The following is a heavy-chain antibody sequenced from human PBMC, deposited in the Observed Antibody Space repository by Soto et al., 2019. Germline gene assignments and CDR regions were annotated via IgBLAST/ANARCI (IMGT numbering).Heavy chain of an antibody. CDR1: GFTFSSYG. CDR3: ARGRSSSVYFDY. J-gene: IGHJ4*02. V-gene: IGHV3-33*01. D-gene: IGHD6-6*01. CDR2: IWYDGSNK. Sequence: PGGSLRLSCAASGFTFSSYGMHWVRQAPGKGLEWVAVIWYDGSNKYYADSVKGRFTISRDNSKNTLYLQMNSLRAEDTAVYYCARGRSSSVYFDYWGQGTPVTVSS.